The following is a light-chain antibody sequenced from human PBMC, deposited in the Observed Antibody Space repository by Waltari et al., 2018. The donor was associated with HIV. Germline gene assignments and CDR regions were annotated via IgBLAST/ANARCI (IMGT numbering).Light chain of an antibody. CDR3: QQSFSQGT. CDR1: RDILKY. CDR2: KAT. J-gene: IGKJ1*01. V-gene: IGKV1-39*01. Sequence: DIQMTQSPSSLSASVGDRVSITCRASRDILKYLNWFQQKPGKVPKLLIYKATNLQSGVPSRFSGGGSGTDFTLTITSLHPEDVATYYCQQSFSQGTFGQGTRVEI.